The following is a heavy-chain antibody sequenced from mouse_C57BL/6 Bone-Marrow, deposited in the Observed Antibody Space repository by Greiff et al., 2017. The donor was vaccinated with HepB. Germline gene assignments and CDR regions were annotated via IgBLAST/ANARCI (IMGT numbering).Heavy chain of an antibody. V-gene: IGHV7-1*01. D-gene: IGHD1-1*01. CDR3: ARDAAYYGSSSCWYFDV. J-gene: IGHJ1*03. CDR1: GFTFSDFY. Sequence: EVMLVESGGGLVQSGRSLRLSCATSGFTFSDFYMEWVRQAPGKGLEWIAASRNKANDYTTEYSASVKGRFIVSRDTSHSILYLQMNALRAEDTAIYYCARDAAYYGSSSCWYFDVWGTGTTVTVSS. CDR2: SRNKANDYTT.